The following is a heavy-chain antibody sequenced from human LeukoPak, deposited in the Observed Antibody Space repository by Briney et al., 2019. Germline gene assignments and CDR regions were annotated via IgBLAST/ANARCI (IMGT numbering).Heavy chain of an antibody. CDR1: GFSLSTGEMS. Sequence: VACPTLVNPTQTLTLTCTFSGFSLSTGEMSVSWVRQPPGKALEWLARIDWDDDKYYSTSLKPRLTISKDTSKNQVVLTMTNMDPVDTATYYCARKLYGSGSLNAFDIWGQGTMVIVSS. V-gene: IGHV2-70*11. CDR3: ARKLYGSGSLNAFDI. CDR2: IDWDDDK. D-gene: IGHD3-10*01. J-gene: IGHJ3*02.